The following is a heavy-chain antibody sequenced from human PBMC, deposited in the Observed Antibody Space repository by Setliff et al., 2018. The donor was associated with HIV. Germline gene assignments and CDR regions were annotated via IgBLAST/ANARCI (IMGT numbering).Heavy chain of an antibody. CDR3: ARYVPAAASFDY. CDR2: ISAYNGDT. V-gene: IGHV1-18*04. CDR1: GYTFTNYG. J-gene: IGHJ4*02. Sequence: ASVKVSCKASGYTFTNYGITWVRQAPGQGLEWMGWISAYNGDTNFAQKFQGRVTMTTDTSTGTAYMELTSLRSDDTAVYYCARYVPAAASFDYWGQGTLVTVSS. D-gene: IGHD2-2*01.